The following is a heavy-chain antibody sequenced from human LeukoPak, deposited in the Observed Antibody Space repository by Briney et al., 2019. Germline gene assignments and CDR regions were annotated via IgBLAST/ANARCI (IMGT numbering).Heavy chain of an antibody. J-gene: IGHJ6*03. CDR3: ARSKRYDYSNYLYYYHMDV. Sequence: PGGSLRLSCAASGFTFSSYWMHWVRQAPGKGLVWVSRIKTDGSSTSYADSVKGRFTISRDNAKNSLYLQMNSLRAEDTAVYYCARSKRYDYSNYLYYYHMDVWGKGTTVTVSS. CDR2: IKTDGSST. CDR1: GFTFSSYW. D-gene: IGHD4-11*01. V-gene: IGHV3-74*01.